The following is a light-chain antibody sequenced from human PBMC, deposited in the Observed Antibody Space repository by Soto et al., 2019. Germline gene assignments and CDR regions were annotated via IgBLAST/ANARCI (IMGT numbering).Light chain of an antibody. Sequence: QSVLTQPPSVSGAPGQRVTISCTGSSSNIGAGYDVQWYQQLPGTAPKVLIYGNSNRPSGVPDRFSGSKSGTSASLAITGLQAEDEADYYCQSYDSSLSGVVFGAGTKLTVL. CDR2: GNS. V-gene: IGLV1-40*01. CDR1: SSNIGAGYD. CDR3: QSYDSSLSGVV. J-gene: IGLJ2*01.